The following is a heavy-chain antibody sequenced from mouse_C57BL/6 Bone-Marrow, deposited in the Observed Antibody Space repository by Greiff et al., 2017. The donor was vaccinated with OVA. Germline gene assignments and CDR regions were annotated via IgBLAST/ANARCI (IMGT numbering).Heavy chain of an antibody. J-gene: IGHJ1*03. CDR1: GYAFSSYW. D-gene: IGHD1-1*01. CDR3: ARDTTVVAKNFDV. V-gene: IGHV1-80*01. CDR2: IYPGDGDT. Sequence: QVQLKESGAELVKPGASVKISCKASGYAFSSYWMNWVKQRPGKGLEWIGQIYPGDGDTNYNGKFKGKATLTADKSSSTAYMQLSSLTSEDSAVYFCARDTTVVAKNFDVWGTGTTVTVSS.